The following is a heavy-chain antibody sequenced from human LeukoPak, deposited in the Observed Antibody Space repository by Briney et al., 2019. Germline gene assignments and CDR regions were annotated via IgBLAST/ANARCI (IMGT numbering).Heavy chain of an antibody. V-gene: IGHV3-48*01. J-gene: IGHJ4*02. CDR2: ISSTSSTI. D-gene: IGHD3-10*01. CDR3: ARGWGVYDY. CDR1: GFTFNTYT. Sequence: GGSLRLSCAASGFTFNTYTMTWVRQAPGKGLEWVSSISSTSSTIYYADSVRGRFTISRDNAKNSLYLQMNSLRAEDTAVYYCARGWGVYDYWGQGALVTVSS.